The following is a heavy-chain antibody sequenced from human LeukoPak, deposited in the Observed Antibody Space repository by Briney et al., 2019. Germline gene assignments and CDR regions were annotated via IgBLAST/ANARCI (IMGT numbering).Heavy chain of an antibody. Sequence: SETLSLTCTVSGGSISSYYWSWIRQPAGKGLEWIGRTYTSGSTNYNPSLKSRVTMSVDTSKNQFSLKLSSVTAADTAVYYCARDQNYYDSPRTWGQGTLVTVSS. V-gene: IGHV4-4*07. D-gene: IGHD3-22*01. J-gene: IGHJ5*02. CDR3: ARDQNYYDSPRT. CDR2: TYTSGST. CDR1: GGSISSYY.